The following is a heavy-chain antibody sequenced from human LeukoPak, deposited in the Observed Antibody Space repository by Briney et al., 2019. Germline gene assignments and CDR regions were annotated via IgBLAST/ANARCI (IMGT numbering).Heavy chain of an antibody. J-gene: IGHJ5*02. CDR2: MSHDGSSE. D-gene: IGHD6-19*01. CDR1: GFTLSNSG. V-gene: IGHV3-30*18. Sequence: PGGSLSLSCAASGFTLSNSGMHGVRQAPGKGLEWVAMMSHDGSSEHYADSVKGRFTISRDNSKNTLYLQLNSLRVEDTAVYYCAKDWGSSDWYNWFDPWGQGTLVTVSS. CDR3: AKDWGSSDWYNWFDP.